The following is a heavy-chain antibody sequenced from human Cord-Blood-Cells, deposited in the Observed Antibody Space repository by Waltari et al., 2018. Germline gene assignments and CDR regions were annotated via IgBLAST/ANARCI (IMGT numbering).Heavy chain of an antibody. CDR2: IKSKTDGGTT. CDR1: GFTFSNAW. J-gene: IGHJ6*02. Sequence: GGSLRLSCAASGFTFSNAWMSWVRQAPGKGLEWVGRIKSKTDGGTTDYAAPVKGRFTISRDDSKNTLYLQMNSLKTEDTAVYYCTTGVQGVNIGSTYYYYGMDVWGQGTTVTVSS. D-gene: IGHD3-10*01. V-gene: IGHV3-15*01. CDR3: TTGVQGVNIGSTYYYYGMDV.